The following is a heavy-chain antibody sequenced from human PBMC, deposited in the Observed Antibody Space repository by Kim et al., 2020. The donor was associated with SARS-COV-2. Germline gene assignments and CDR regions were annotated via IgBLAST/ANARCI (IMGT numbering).Heavy chain of an antibody. CDR3: ARGGRPGDG. J-gene: IGHJ4*02. D-gene: IGHD3-16*01. CDR2: GSRK. Sequence: GSRKFYVDAVKGRLTIARDNANNSLYLQMDSLRAADTAVYYCARGGRPGDGWGQGTRVTVSS. V-gene: IGHV3-7*01.